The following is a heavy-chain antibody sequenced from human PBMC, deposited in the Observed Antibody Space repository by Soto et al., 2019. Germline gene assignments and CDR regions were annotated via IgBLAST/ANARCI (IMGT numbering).Heavy chain of an antibody. V-gene: IGHV1-69*13. D-gene: IGHD2-15*01. CDR3: ARSYCSGGSCYSAVLHF. Sequence: SVKGSCKASGGTFSSYAISWVRQAPGQGLEWMGGIIPIFGTANYAQKFQGRVTITADESTSTAYMELSSLRSEDTAVYYCARSYCSGGSCYSAVLHFWGQGTLVTVSS. CDR1: GGTFSSYA. CDR2: IIPIFGTA. J-gene: IGHJ4*02.